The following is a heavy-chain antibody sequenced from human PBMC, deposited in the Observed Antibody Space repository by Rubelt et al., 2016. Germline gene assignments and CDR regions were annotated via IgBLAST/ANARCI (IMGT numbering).Heavy chain of an antibody. J-gene: IGHJ4*02. Sequence: QVQLQESGPGLVKPSETLSLTCTVSGGSISSYYWSWIRQPPGKGLEWIGYIYYSGSTNYNPSLKSRVTISVDTSKNQFSLKLSSVTAADTAVYYCARGLAAYYYDSSGYYPFDYWGQGTLVTVSS. CDR1: GGSISSYY. V-gene: IGHV4-59*01. CDR2: IYYSGST. CDR3: ARGLAAYYYDSSGYYPFDY. D-gene: IGHD3-22*01.